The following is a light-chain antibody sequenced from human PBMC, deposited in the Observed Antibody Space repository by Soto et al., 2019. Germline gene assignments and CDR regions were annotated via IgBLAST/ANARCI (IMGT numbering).Light chain of an antibody. CDR3: LHYNGYPFT. V-gene: IGKV1-5*03. CDR1: QSVGGS. Sequence: DIQMTQSPSTLSASVGDRVTITCRASQSVGGSLAWYQQKPGKAPNLLIYKASTLESGVPSRFSGSGSGAEFTLTISSLQPDDFATYYCLHYNGYPFTFGGGTKVESK. CDR2: KAS. J-gene: IGKJ4*01.